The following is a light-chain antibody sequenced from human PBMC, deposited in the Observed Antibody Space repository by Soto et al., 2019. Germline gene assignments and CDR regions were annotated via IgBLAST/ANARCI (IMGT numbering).Light chain of an antibody. J-gene: IGLJ1*01. CDR2: DVS. CDR1: ISDVGGYDY. CDR3: SSCTSSNTFV. V-gene: IGLV2-14*01. Sequence: SVLPQPASVSGSPGQSITISCTGTISDVGGYDYVSWYQQHPGKAPKLMIYDVSNRPSGVSNRFSGSKSGNTASLTISGLQADDEADYYCSSCTSSNTFVFGTG.